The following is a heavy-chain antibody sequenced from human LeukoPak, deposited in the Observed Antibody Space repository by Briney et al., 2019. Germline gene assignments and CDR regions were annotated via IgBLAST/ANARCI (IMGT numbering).Heavy chain of an antibody. D-gene: IGHD3/OR15-3a*01. CDR3: ARRRDFIDY. Sequence: GGSLRLSCAASGFTLSDYYMSWIRQAPGKGLEWVSYSSSSGSTIYYADSVKDRFAISRDNAKNSLYLQMNSLRAEDTAVYYCARRRDFIDYWGQGTLVTVSS. CDR1: GFTLSDYY. CDR2: SSSSGSTI. J-gene: IGHJ4*02. V-gene: IGHV3-11*01.